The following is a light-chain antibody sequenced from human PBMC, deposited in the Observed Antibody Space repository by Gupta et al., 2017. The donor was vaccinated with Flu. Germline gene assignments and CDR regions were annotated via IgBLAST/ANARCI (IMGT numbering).Light chain of an antibody. CDR2: GNH. Sequence: GQRVTISCSGSSSNIGSNTVNWYHQLPGTAPKLLIYGNHQRPSGVPDRFSGSHSGTSASLAISGLLSEDEADSYCAAWDDSLNGVVFGGGA. CDR3: AAWDDSLNGVV. CDR1: SSNIGSNT. J-gene: IGLJ2*01. V-gene: IGLV1-44*01.